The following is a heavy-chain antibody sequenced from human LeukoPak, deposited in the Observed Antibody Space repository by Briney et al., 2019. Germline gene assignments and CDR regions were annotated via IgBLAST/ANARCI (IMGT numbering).Heavy chain of an antibody. CDR1: GGTFSSYA. V-gene: IGHV1-69*06. J-gene: IGHJ6*04. D-gene: IGHD3-10*02. CDR3: AELGITMIGGV. Sequence: SVKVSCKASGGTFSSYAIIWVRQAPGQGLEWMGAIIPIFATANYAQKFQGRVTITADKSTSTAYMELSSLRSEDTAVYYCAELGITMIGGVWGKGTTVTVSS. CDR2: IIPIFATA.